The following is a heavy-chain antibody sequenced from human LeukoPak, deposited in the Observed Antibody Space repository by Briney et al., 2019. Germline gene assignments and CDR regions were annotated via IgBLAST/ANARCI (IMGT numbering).Heavy chain of an antibody. CDR1: GGTFSSYT. V-gene: IGHV1-69*04. CDR3: ARESSGLYFDY. D-gene: IGHD3-22*01. CDR2: IIPILGIA. J-gene: IGHJ4*02. Sequence: GASVKVSCKASGGTFSSYTISWVRQAPGQGLEWMGRIIPILGIANYAQEFQGRVTITADKSTSTAYMELSSLRSEDTAVYYCARESSGLYFDYWGQGTLVTVSS.